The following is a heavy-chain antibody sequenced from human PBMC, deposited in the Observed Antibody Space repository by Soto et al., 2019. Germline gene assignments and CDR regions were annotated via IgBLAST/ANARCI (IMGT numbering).Heavy chain of an antibody. J-gene: IGHJ4*02. CDR2: ISYDGSNK. CDR3: ARDPFAVARTEPLDY. Sequence: QVQLVESGGGVVQPGRSLRLSCAASGFNFSSYAMHWVRQDPGKGLEWVAVISYDGSNKYYADSVKGRFTISRDNSKNTLYLQMNSLRADDTAVYYCARDPFAVARTEPLDYWGQGTLVTVSS. V-gene: IGHV3-30-3*01. CDR1: GFNFSSYA. D-gene: IGHD6-19*01.